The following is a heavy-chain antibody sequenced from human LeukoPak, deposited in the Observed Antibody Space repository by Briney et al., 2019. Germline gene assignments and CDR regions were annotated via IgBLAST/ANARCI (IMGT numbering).Heavy chain of an antibody. CDR1: GFTFSSYG. J-gene: IGHJ6*03. CDR2: IWYDGSNK. V-gene: IGHV3-30*02. Sequence: HSGGSLRLSCAASGFTFSSYGMHWVRQAPGKGLEWVAVIWYDGSNKYYADSVKGRFTISRDNSKNTLYLQMNSLRAEDTAVYYCAKDAACSSTSCYNYYYYMDVWGKGTTVTVSS. CDR3: AKDAACSSTSCYNYYYYMDV. D-gene: IGHD2-2*02.